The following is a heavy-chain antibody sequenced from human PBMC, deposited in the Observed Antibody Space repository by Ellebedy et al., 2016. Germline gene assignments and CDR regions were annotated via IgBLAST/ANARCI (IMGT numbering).Heavy chain of an antibody. V-gene: IGHV4-59*01. CDR3: ARIGGVSFGERPIYH. CDR1: GGSISRYY. J-gene: IGHJ5*02. CDR2: IYYTGTT. Sequence: SETLSLTCIVSGGSISRYYWSWIRQPPGRGLEWMGNIYYTGTTNYNPSLQSRVTISLDTSTNQFSLRLTSVTAADTAFAYCARIGGVSFGERPIYHWGQGTLVTVSS. D-gene: IGHD3-10*01.